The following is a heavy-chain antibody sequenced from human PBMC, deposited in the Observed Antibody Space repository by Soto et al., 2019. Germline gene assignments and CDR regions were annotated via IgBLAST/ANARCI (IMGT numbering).Heavy chain of an antibody. J-gene: IGHJ4*02. CDR1: GGSFSGYY. D-gene: IGHD6-6*01. CDR2: INHSGST. CDR3: ARGRRIAARRYYFDY. Sequence: QVQLQQWCAGLLKPSETLSLTCAVYGGSFSGYYWSWIRQPPGKGLEWIGEINHSGSTNYNPSLKRRVTISVDTSKNQFSLKLSSVTAADTAVYYCARGRRIAARRYYFDYWGQGPLVNVSS. V-gene: IGHV4-34*01.